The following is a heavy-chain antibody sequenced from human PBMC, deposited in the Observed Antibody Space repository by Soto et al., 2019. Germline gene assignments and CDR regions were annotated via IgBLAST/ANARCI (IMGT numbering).Heavy chain of an antibody. CDR3: ARVPSIAVPGGFDP. V-gene: IGHV1-69*01. Sequence: VSCMASGGTFSSYAISWVRQAPGQGLEWMGGITPIFGTANYAQKFQGRVTITADESTSTAYMELSSLRSEDTAVYYCARVPSIAVPGGFDPWGQGTLVTVSS. CDR2: ITPIFGTA. D-gene: IGHD6-6*01. J-gene: IGHJ5*02. CDR1: GGTFSSYA.